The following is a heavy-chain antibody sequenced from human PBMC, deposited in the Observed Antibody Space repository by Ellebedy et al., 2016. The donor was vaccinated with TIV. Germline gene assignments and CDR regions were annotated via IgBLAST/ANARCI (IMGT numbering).Heavy chain of an antibody. CDR2: ISSSSSTI. Sequence: GESLKISCAASGFTFSSYSMNWVRQAPGKGLEWVSYISSSSSTIYYADSVKGRFTISRDNAKNTLYLQMNSLRAEDTAVYYCARILCAGDCSQFGFDYWGQGTLVPVSS. CDR1: GFTFSSYS. CDR3: ARILCAGDCSQFGFDY. J-gene: IGHJ4*02. V-gene: IGHV3-48*04. D-gene: IGHD2-21*02.